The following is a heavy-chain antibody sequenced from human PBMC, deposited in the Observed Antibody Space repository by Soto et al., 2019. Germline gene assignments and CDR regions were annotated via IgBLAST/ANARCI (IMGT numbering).Heavy chain of an antibody. CDR3: ARTPYYYGSGSYYMDY. CDR2: INPNSVGT. J-gene: IGHJ4*02. Sequence: QVQLVQSGAEVKKPGASVKVSCKASGYTFTGYYMHWVRQAPGQGLEWMGWINPNSVGTNYAQKLQGWVTMTRDTSISTAYMELSRLRSDDTAVYYCARTPYYYGSGSYYMDYWGQGTLVTVSS. CDR1: GYTFTGYY. V-gene: IGHV1-2*04. D-gene: IGHD3-10*01.